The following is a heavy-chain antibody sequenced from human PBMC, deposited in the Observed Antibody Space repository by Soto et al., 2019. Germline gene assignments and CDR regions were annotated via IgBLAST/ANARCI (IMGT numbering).Heavy chain of an antibody. CDR3: AHIPRSYYGSGSYVPPAY. J-gene: IGHJ4*02. D-gene: IGHD3-10*01. V-gene: IGHV3-30-3*01. CDR2: ISYDGSNK. CDR1: GFTFSSYA. Sequence: GGSLRLSCAASGFTFSSYAMHWVRQAPGKGLEWVAVISYDGSNKYYADSVKGRFTISRDNSKNTLYLQMNSLRAEDTAVYYCAHIPRSYYGSGSYVPPAYWGQGTLVTVSS.